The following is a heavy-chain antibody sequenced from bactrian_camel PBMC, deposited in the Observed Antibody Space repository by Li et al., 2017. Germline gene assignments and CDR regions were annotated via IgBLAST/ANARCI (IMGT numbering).Heavy chain of an antibody. J-gene: IGHJ4*01. V-gene: IGHV3S35*01. CDR1: EFAFRSYG. CDR3: AGDSWGGHRPCTFGSNWRNEYNV. Sequence: VQLVESGGGSVQAGGSLKLSCAASEFAFRSYGMSWVRQTPGKGLEWVSCLDRTGGNIHYADSVKGRFTISRDNAKNTVYLQMNNLKPEDTAIYYCAGDSWGGHRPCTFGSNWRNEYNVWGQGTQVTV. D-gene: IGHD6*01. CDR2: LDRTGGNI.